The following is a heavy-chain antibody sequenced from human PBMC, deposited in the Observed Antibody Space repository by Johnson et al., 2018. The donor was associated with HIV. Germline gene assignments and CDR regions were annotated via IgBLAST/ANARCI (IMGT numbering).Heavy chain of an antibody. CDR3: TTAFPREGESSGWFQDAFDI. V-gene: IGHV3-9*01. CDR2: ISWNSGSI. Sequence: EVHLVESGGGLVQPGRSLRLSCAASGFTFDDYAMHWVRQAPGKGLEWVSGISWNSGSIGYADSVKGRFTISRDNSKNTLYLQMNSLGAEDTAVYYCTTAFPREGESSGWFQDAFDIWGQGTMVTVSS. CDR1: GFTFDDYA. J-gene: IGHJ3*02. D-gene: IGHD6-19*01.